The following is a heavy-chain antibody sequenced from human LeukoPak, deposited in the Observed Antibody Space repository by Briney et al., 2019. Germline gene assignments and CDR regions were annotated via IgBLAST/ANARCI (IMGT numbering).Heavy chain of an antibody. CDR1: GGSISSSSYY. CDR2: IYYSGST. D-gene: IGHD5-12*01. Sequence: PSETLSLTCTVSGGSISSSSYYWGWIRQPPGKGLEWIGYIYYSGSTNYNPSLKSRVTISVDTSKNQFSLKLSSVTAADTAVYYCARVPTVSVATRKVYYYYYYMDVWGKGTTVTISS. V-gene: IGHV4-61*05. J-gene: IGHJ6*03. CDR3: ARVPTVSVATRKVYYYYYYMDV.